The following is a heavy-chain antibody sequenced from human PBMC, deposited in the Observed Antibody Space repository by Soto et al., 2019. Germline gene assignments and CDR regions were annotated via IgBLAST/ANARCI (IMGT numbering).Heavy chain of an antibody. CDR3: ARVTEWLGGYGRDV. V-gene: IGHV4-30-4*01. CDR1: GGSISNGAYY. CDR2: IYYSGST. D-gene: IGHD3-3*01. Sequence: QVKLQESGPGLVKTSQTLSLTCTVFGGSISNGAYYWNWIRQPPGKGLEWIGSIYYSGSTFHNPSLKSRVGMSKDTSKNQFALKLGAVTAADTAVYYCARVTEWLGGYGRDVWGQGTTVTVSS. J-gene: IGHJ6*02.